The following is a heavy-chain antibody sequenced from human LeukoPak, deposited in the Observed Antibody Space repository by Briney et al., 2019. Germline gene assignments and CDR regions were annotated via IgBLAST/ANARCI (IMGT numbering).Heavy chain of an antibody. D-gene: IGHD2-2*01. V-gene: IGHV3-30*18. CDR3: AKVIFACSSASCSNYYYYGVDV. CDR2: ISFDGSNK. CDR1: GFIFSHYG. Sequence: GGSLRLSCAASGFIFSHYGMHWVRQAPGKGLEWVSVISFDGSNKYYADSVKGRFTISSDNSKNTLYLQMNSLRAEDTAVYYCAKVIFACSSASCSNYYYYGVDVWGQGTTVTVSS. J-gene: IGHJ6*02.